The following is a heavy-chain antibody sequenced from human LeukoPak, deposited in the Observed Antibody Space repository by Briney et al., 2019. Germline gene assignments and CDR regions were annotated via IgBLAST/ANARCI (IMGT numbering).Heavy chain of an antibody. J-gene: IGHJ6*04. CDR1: GGSISSYY. CDR3: ARMTYDPHGVDV. D-gene: IGHD5-12*01. V-gene: IGHV4-59*01. Sequence: SSETLSLTCTVSGGSISSYYWSWLRQPPGKGLEWIGYIDNSGSTNYNPSLRSRVTISVDKSKNQFSLKLSSVTAADTAVYYCARMTYDPHGVDVWGKGTTVTVSS. CDR2: IDNSGST.